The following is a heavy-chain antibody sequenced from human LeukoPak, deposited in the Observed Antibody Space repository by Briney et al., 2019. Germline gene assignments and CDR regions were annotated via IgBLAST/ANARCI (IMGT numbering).Heavy chain of an antibody. CDR3: ARDTPLYSSSWFYYYYGMDV. CDR1: GSTFSSYS. V-gene: IGHV3-21*01. CDR2: ISSSSSYI. D-gene: IGHD6-13*01. J-gene: IGHJ6*02. Sequence: GGSLRLSCAASGSTFSSYSMNWVRQAPGKGLEWVSSISSSSSYIYYADSVKGRFTISRDNAKNSLYLQMNSLRAEDTAVYYCARDTPLYSSSWFYYYYGMDVWGQGTTVTVSS.